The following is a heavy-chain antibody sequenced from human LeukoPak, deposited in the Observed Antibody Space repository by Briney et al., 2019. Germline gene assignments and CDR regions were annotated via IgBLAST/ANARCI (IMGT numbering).Heavy chain of an antibody. D-gene: IGHD1-14*01. Sequence: GGSLRLSCAASGFTFSSYAMSWVRQAPGKGLEWVSGISGGGSTYYADSLKGRFTISRDNSKNTLYLQMNILRAEDTAVYYCAKEKSFTGPADDWGQGTLVTVSS. CDR1: GFTFSSYA. CDR2: ISGGGST. V-gene: IGHV3-23*01. CDR3: AKEKSFTGPADD. J-gene: IGHJ4*02.